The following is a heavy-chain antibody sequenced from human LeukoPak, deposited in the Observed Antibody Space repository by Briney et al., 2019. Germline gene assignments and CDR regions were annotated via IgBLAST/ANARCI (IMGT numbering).Heavy chain of an antibody. J-gene: IGHJ4*02. CDR2: ISSSSYI. Sequence: PRRSLRLSCAASGFTFSSYSMNWVRQAPGKGLEWVSSISSSSYIYYADSVKGRFTISRDNAKDSLYLQMNSLRDEDTALYYCTRDWSYSFDYWGQGTLVTVSS. CDR1: GFTFSSYS. CDR3: TRDWSYSFDY. D-gene: IGHD3-10*01. V-gene: IGHV3-21*01.